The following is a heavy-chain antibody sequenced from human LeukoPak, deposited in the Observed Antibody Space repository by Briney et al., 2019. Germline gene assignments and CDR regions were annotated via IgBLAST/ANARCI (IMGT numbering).Heavy chain of an antibody. J-gene: IGHJ4*02. Sequence: SETLSLTCTVSGGSISGYFWSWIRQPPGKGLEWIAYISYSGSTNYNPSLMSRVTISVDTSKNQFSLKLSSVTAADTAVYYCARIVGATLLDYWGQGTLVTVSS. D-gene: IGHD1-26*01. CDR1: GGSISGYF. CDR2: ISYSGST. CDR3: ARIVGATLLDY. V-gene: IGHV4-59*12.